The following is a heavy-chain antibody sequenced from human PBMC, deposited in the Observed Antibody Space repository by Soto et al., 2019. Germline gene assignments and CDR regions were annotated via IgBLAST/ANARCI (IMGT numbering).Heavy chain of an antibody. J-gene: IGHJ4*02. CDR3: ARMRGLGEISPYLDY. Sequence: QEQLQESGPGLVKRSETLSRTCSISGGSISDYQWNWIRQPPGKGLEWIGYIYYSGRTNYNPSLKSRLTISLVTSTRQFSLRLRSVTAADTAVFYWARMRGLGEISPYLDYWGQGALVTVSS. V-gene: IGHV4-59*01. CDR2: IYYSGRT. CDR1: GGSISDYQ. D-gene: IGHD3-16*01.